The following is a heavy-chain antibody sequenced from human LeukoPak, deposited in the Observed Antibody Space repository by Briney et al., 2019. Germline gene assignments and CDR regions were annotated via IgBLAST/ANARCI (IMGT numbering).Heavy chain of an antibody. J-gene: IGHJ6*02. D-gene: IGHD2-2*01. V-gene: IGHV1-3*01. CDR3: ASNSDIVVVPAAEGMDV. CDR2: INGANGNT. CDR1: GYTFTNNA. Sequence: ASVKVSCKASGYTFTNNAIHRVRLAPGQRLEWMGWINGANGNTKYSQKLQGRVTITRDTSAGTAYMELSSLRSEDTAVYYCASNSDIVVVPAAEGMDVWGQGTTVTVSS.